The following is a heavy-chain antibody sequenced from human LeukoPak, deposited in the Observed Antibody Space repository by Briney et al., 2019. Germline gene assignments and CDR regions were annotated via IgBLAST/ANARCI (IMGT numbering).Heavy chain of an antibody. J-gene: IGHJ4*02. CDR2: ISSSSSYI. V-gene: IGHV3-21*01. Sequence: PGGSLRLSCAASGFTFSSYSMNWVRQAPGKGLEWVSSISSSSSYIYYADSVKGRFTISRDNAKNSLYLQMNSLRAEDTAVYYCARGHWDIVATIDFDYWGQGTLVTVSS. D-gene: IGHD5-12*01. CDR1: GFTFSSYS. CDR3: ARGHWDIVATIDFDY.